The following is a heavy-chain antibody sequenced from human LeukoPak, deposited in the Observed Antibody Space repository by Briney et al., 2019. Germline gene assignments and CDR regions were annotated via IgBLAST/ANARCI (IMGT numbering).Heavy chain of an antibody. J-gene: IGHJ4*02. Sequence: TQTLCLTYTVSGGSISSGDYYWSRIRQPPGKGLEWIGYIYYSGSTYYNPSLKSRVTFAVDTSKNQFSLKLSSVTAAETAVYYGARGRRGYSGYEFDYWGQGTLVTVS. D-gene: IGHD5-12*01. CDR3: ARGRRGYSGYEFDY. V-gene: IGHV4-30-4*01. CDR1: GGSISSGDYY. CDR2: IYYSGST.